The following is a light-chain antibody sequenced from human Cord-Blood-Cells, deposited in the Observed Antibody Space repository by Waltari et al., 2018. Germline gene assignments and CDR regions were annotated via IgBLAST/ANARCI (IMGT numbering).Light chain of an antibody. CDR1: QSISNY. J-gene: IGKJ3*01. V-gene: IGKV1-33*01. Sequence: DIQMIQSTSFLSASVGDRDTITCQASQSISNYLNWYQQKPGKAPKLLIYDASNLETGVPSRFSGSGSGTDFTFTISSLQPEDIATYYCQQNYNPPLTFGPGTKVEIK. CDR2: DAS. CDR3: QQNYNPPLT.